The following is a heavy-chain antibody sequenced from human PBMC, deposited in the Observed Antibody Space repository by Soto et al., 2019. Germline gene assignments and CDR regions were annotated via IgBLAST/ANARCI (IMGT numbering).Heavy chain of an antibody. V-gene: IGHV1-2*02. D-gene: IGHD5-12*01. Sequence: EASVKVSCKASGYTFTGYYMHWVRQAPGQGLEWMGWINPNSGGTNYAQKFQGRVTMTRDTSISTAYMELSRLRSDDTAVYYCASSLGSGYDLYYYGMDVWGQGTTVTVSS. CDR3: ASSLGSGYDLYYYGMDV. J-gene: IGHJ6*02. CDR2: INPNSGGT. CDR1: GYTFTGYY.